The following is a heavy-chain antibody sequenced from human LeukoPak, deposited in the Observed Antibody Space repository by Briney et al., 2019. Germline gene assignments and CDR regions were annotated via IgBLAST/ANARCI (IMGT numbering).Heavy chain of an antibody. CDR2: IYHSGST. J-gene: IGHJ4*02. CDR1: GGSISSGGYS. CDR3: ARAGGHYGSFDY. D-gene: IGHD4-17*01. V-gene: IGHV4-30-2*01. Sequence: SETLSLTCAASGGSISSGGYSWSWIRQPPGRGLEWIGYIYHSGSTYYNPSLKSRVTISVDRSKNQFSLKLSSVTAADTAVYYCARAGGHYGSFDYWGQGTLVTVSS.